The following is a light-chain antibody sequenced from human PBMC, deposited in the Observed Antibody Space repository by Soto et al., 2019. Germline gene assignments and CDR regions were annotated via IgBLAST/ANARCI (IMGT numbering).Light chain of an antibody. CDR3: AAWDARLDGYV. CDR1: SSNLGDNA. Sequence: QSVLTQPPSASGTPGQRVTISWSTSSSNLGDNAVNWYQHVPGTAPKLLIYSYDQRHSGVPDRFSGSKSGTSASLAISGLQSEDEDDYYCAAWDARLDGYVFGTGTKLTVL. J-gene: IGLJ1*01. CDR2: SYD. V-gene: IGLV1-44*01.